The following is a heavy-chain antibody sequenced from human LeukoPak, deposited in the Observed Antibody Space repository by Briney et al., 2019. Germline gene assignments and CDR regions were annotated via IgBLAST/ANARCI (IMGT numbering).Heavy chain of an antibody. CDR1: GYTLTELS. D-gene: IGHD2-2*01. CDR2: IIPIFGTA. J-gene: IGHJ5*02. V-gene: IGHV1-69*05. Sequence: GASVKVSCKVSGYTLTELSMHWVRQAPGKGLEWMGGIIPIFGTANYAQKFQGRVTITTDESTSTAYMELSSLRSEDTAVYYCARGPYCSSTSCHLDWFDPWGQGTLVTVSS. CDR3: ARGPYCSSTSCHLDWFDP.